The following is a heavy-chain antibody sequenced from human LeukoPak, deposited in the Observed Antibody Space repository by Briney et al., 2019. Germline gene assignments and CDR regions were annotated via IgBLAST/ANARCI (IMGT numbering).Heavy chain of an antibody. CDR2: IYYSGST. CDR3: ARTQYVLIVYYYYYMDV. J-gene: IGHJ6*03. D-gene: IGHD4-11*01. Sequence: SETLSLTCTVSGGSISSYYWSWIRQPPGKGLEWIGYIYYSGSTNYNPSLKSRVTISVDTSKNQFSLKLNSVTAADTAVYYCARTQYVLIVYYYYYMDVWGKGTPVTVS. V-gene: IGHV4-59*12. CDR1: GGSISSYY.